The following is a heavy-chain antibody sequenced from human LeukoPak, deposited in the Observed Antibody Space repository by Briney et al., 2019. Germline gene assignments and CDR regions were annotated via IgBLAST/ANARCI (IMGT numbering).Heavy chain of an antibody. J-gene: IGHJ5*02. CDR2: IYYTGST. CDR1: GASVTSGGFY. Sequence: SETLSLTCSVSGASVTSGGFYWGWLRQSPGKGLEWIATIYYTGSTYYDPSLKSRVTISIDTSKNQFSLNVRSVSAADTAVYYCVRHSGSGSLSRPFDPWGQGTLVTVTS. V-gene: IGHV4-39*01. D-gene: IGHD3-10*01. CDR3: VRHSGSGSLSRPFDP.